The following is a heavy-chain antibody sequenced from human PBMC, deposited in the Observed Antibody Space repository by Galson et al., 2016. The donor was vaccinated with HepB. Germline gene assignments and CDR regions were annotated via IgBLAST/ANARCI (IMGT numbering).Heavy chain of an antibody. Sequence: LRLSCAASGFIVSSNYMSWVRQPPGKGLEWIGYIYYSGTTYYNPSLKSRISMSVDTSMNQFSLKLISVTAADTAVYYCARGAPSYYFDSSAYCDNWGQGTLVTVSS. V-gene: IGHV4-30-4*08. CDR2: IYYSGTT. D-gene: IGHD3-22*01. CDR3: ARGAPSYYFDSSAYCDN. J-gene: IGHJ4*02. CDR1: GFIVSSNY.